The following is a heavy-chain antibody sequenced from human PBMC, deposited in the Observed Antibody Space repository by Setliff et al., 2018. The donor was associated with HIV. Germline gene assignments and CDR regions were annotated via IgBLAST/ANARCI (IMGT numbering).Heavy chain of an antibody. J-gene: IGHJ4*02. CDR1: GYTFTSYD. D-gene: IGHD5-12*01. CDR2: MSTYNGNT. V-gene: IGHV1-18*01. CDR3: ARSEGQWLRPEGALCDY. Sequence: GASVKVSCKASGYTFTSYDISWVRQAPGQGLEWIGWMSTYNGNTNYAQKVQGRVTMTTDTSTSTAYMELRSLRSDDTAVYYCARSEGQWLRPEGALCDYWGQGTLVTVSS.